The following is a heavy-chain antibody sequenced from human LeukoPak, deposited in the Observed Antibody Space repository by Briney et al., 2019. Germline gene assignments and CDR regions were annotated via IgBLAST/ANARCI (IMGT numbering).Heavy chain of an antibody. CDR1: GGSISSSSYY. CDR2: IYYSGST. D-gene: IGHD3-10*01. J-gene: IGHJ3*02. CDR3: ARGVRRDAFDI. V-gene: IGHV4-39*07. Sequence: PSETLSLTCTVSGGSISSSSYYWGWIRQPPGKGLEWIGSIYYSGSTYYNPSLKSRVTISVDTSKNQFSLKLSSVTAADTAVYYCARGVRRDAFDIWGQGTMVTVSS.